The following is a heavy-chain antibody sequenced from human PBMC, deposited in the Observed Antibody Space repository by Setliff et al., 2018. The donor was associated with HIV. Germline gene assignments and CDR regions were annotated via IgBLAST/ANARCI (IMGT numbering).Heavy chain of an antibody. J-gene: IGHJ4*03. D-gene: IGHD5-12*01. CDR3: ARDWRSGYDLNFDY. Sequence: GGSLRLSCAASGFTFSSYEMNWVRQAPGKGLEWVAKIKQDGSEKYYVDSVKGQFTISRDNAKNSLYLQMNSLRAEDTAMYYCARDWRSGYDLNFDYWGQGTMVTVSS. CDR2: IKQDGSEK. CDR1: GFTFSSYE. V-gene: IGHV3-7*01.